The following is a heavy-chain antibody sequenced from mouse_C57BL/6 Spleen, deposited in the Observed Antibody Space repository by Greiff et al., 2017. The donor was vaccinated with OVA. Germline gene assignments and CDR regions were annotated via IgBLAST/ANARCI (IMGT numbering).Heavy chain of an antibody. J-gene: IGHJ4*01. V-gene: IGHV5-12*01. CDR2: ISNGGGST. CDR3: ARRGNWDVGYAMDY. CDR1: GFTFSDYY. D-gene: IGHD4-1*01. Sequence: EVKLMESGGGLVQPGGSLKLSCAASGFTFSDYYMYWVRQTPEKRLEWVAYISNGGGSTYYPDTVKGRFTISRDNAKNTLYLQMSRLKSEDTAMYYCARRGNWDVGYAMDYWGQGTSVTVSS.